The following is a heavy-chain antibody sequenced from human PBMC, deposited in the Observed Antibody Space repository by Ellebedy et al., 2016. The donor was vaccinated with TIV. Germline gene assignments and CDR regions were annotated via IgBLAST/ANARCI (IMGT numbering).Heavy chain of an antibody. V-gene: IGHV4-4*02. Sequence: SETLSLXXAVSGGSISSSNWWRWVRQPPGKGLEWIGEIYHSGSTNYNPSLKSRVTISVDKSKNQFSLKLSSVTAADTAVYYCARAPRLYKLPTNWFDPWGQGTLVTVSS. D-gene: IGHD2-2*01. CDR2: IYHSGST. J-gene: IGHJ5*02. CDR3: ARAPRLYKLPTNWFDP. CDR1: GGSISSSNW.